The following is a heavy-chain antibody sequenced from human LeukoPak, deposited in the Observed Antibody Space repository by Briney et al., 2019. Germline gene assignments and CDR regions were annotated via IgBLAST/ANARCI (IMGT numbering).Heavy chain of an antibody. V-gene: IGHV3-66*01. J-gene: IGHJ3*02. D-gene: IGHD4-23*01. CDR3: ARGHSSGNSYDAFDM. CDR1: GFTFSSNY. CDR2: IYSGGST. Sequence: GGSLRLSCAASGFTFSSNYMSWVRQAPGKGLEWVAVIYSGGSTYYTDSVKGRFTISRDKSKNKLYLEMKSLRAEDTAVYFCARGHSSGNSYDAFDMWGQGTKVTVSS.